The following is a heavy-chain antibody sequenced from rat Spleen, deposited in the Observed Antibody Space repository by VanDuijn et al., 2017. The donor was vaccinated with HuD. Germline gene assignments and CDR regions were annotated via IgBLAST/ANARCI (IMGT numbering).Heavy chain of an antibody. CDR1: GFTFSDYA. V-gene: IGHV5-17*01. CDR3: ARWGGTGDY. Sequence: EVQLEESGGGFVQPGRSLKLSCEASGFTFSDYAMAWVRQAPERGLEWVATIIYDGSRTYYRDSVKGRFTISRDNAKSALYLQMESLSSEDTATYYCARWGGTGDYWGQGVMVTVSS. CDR2: IIYDGSRT. D-gene: IGHD4-2*01. J-gene: IGHJ2*01.